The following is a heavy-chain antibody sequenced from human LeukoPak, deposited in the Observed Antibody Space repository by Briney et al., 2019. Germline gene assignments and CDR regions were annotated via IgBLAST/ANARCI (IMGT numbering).Heavy chain of an antibody. V-gene: IGHV4-34*01. CDR2: INHSGST. Sequence: SETLSLTCAVYGGSFSGYYWRWIRQPPGKGLEWIGEINHSGSTNYNPSLKSRVTISVDTSNNQFSLKLSSVTAADTALYYCASRRTYRLLRWFDYWGQGTLVTVSS. J-gene: IGHJ4*02. D-gene: IGHD2-2*01. CDR1: GGSFSGYY. CDR3: ASRRTYRLLRWFDY.